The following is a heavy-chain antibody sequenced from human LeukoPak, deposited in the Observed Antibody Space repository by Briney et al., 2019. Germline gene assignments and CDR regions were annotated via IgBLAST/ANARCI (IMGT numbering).Heavy chain of an antibody. J-gene: IGHJ3*02. Sequence: GGSLRLSCIASGFTFSTYAMMWVRQTPWKGLEWVSAITAGSDTAQYADSVKGRFTISRDDSQHTLFLQMNSLRAEDTAVYYCARDPNGNYIGAFDMWGPGTMVTVSS. CDR3: ARDPNGNYIGAFDM. D-gene: IGHD4-17*01. V-gene: IGHV3-23*01. CDR1: GFTFSTYA. CDR2: ITAGSDTA.